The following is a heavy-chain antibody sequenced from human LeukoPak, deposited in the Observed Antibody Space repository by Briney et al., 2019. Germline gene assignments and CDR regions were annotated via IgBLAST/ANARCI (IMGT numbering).Heavy chain of an antibody. CDR2: INHSGST. V-gene: IGHV4-34*01. J-gene: IGHJ4*02. Sequence: ASETLSLTCAVYGGSFSGYYWSWIRQPPGKGLEWIGEINHSGSTNYNPSLKSRVTISVDTSKNQFSLKLSSVTAADTAVYYCARHPYYDFRSGYYTAGYFDDWGQGTLVTVSS. CDR1: GGSFSGYY. D-gene: IGHD3-3*01. CDR3: ARHPYYDFRSGYYTAGYFDD.